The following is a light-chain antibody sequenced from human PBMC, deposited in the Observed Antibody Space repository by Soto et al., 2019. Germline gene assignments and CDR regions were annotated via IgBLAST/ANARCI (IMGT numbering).Light chain of an antibody. CDR2: LNSDGSH. J-gene: IGLJ2*01. CDR3: QTWGTGIVV. Sequence: QLVLTQSPSASASLGASVKLTCSLSSGHSSDAIAWHQQQSEKGPRYLMKLNSDGSHSKGDGIADRFSGSSSGAERYLTISSLQSEDEADYYCQTWGTGIVVFGGGTQLTVL. V-gene: IGLV4-69*01. CDR1: SGHSSDA.